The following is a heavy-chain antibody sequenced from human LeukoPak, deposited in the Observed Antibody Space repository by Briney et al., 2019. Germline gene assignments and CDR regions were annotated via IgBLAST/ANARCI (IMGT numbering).Heavy chain of an antibody. V-gene: IGHV3-30*04. D-gene: IGHD2-21*02. J-gene: IGHJ4*02. Sequence: PGRSLRLSCAASGFTFSSYAMHWVRQAPGKGLEWVAVISYDGSNKYYADSVKGRFTISRDNSKNTLYLQMNSLRAEDTAVYYCARESESEGPTAPVGYWGQGTLVTVSS. CDR2: ISYDGSNK. CDR3: ARESESEGPTAPVGY. CDR1: GFTFSSYA.